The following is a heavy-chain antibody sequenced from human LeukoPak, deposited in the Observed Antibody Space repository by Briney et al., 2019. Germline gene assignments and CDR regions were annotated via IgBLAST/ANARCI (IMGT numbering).Heavy chain of an antibody. CDR1: GGSISTYY. CDR3: ARGAESLYDRHLDY. D-gene: IGHD5/OR15-5a*01. V-gene: IGHV4-59*01. Sequence: SETLSLTCTVSGGSISTYYWSWIRQPPGKGLEWIGYVYYTGNTDYNPSLKSRVTISVDTSKKQFSLNLRSVSAADTAVYYCARGAESLYDRHLDYWGQGTLVTVSS. J-gene: IGHJ4*02. CDR2: VYYTGNT.